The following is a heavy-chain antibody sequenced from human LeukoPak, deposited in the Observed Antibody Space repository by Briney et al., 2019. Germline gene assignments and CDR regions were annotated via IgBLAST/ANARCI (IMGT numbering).Heavy chain of an antibody. V-gene: IGHV3-23*01. CDR3: AKDFYGSGSYRVYFQH. D-gene: IGHD3-10*01. CDR1: GFTFNSYA. Sequence: AGSLRLSCAASGFTFNSYAMSWVRQAPGKGLEWVSAISGSGGSTYYADSVKGRFTISRDNSKNTLYLQMNSLRAEDTAVYYCAKDFYGSGSYRVYFQHWGQGTLVTVSS. CDR2: ISGSGGST. J-gene: IGHJ1*01.